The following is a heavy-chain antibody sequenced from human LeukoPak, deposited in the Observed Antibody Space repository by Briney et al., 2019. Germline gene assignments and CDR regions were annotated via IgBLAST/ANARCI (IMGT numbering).Heavy chain of an antibody. CDR1: GYTFTSYY. D-gene: IGHD5-18*01. CDR2: MNPNSGNT. V-gene: IGHV1-8*02. CDR3: ARKPDSYGYDY. Sequence: KPGASVKVSCKASGYTFTSYYMHWVRQATGQGLEWMGWMNPNSGNTGYAQKFQGRVTMSRNTSISTAYMELSSLRSEDTAVYYCARKPDSYGYDYWGQGTLVTVSS. J-gene: IGHJ4*02.